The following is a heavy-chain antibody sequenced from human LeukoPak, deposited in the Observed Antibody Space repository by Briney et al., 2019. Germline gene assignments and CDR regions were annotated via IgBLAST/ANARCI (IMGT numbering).Heavy chain of an antibody. CDR1: GFTFSSYG. J-gene: IGHJ4*02. CDR3: ARARASGRSGFDY. Sequence: GGSLRLSCAASGFTFSSYGMHWVRQAPGKGLEWVAVIWYDGSNKYYADSVKGRFTISRDNSKNTLYLQMNSLRAEDTAVYYCARARASGRSGFDYWGQGTLVTVSS. D-gene: IGHD2-15*01. V-gene: IGHV3-33*01. CDR2: IWYDGSNK.